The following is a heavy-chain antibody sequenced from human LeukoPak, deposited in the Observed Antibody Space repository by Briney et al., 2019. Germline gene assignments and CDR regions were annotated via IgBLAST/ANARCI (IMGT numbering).Heavy chain of an antibody. CDR1: GGSISIYY. CDR3: VRDRELTY. J-gene: IGHJ4*02. CDR2: IYNSGST. D-gene: IGHD1-26*01. V-gene: IGHV4-59*01. Sequence: RASETLSLTCTVSGGSISIYYWSWIRQPPGKGLEWIGYIYNSGSTNYNPSLRSRVTISVDTSKNQFSLKLNSVTAADTAVYYCVRDRELTYWSQGTLVTVSS.